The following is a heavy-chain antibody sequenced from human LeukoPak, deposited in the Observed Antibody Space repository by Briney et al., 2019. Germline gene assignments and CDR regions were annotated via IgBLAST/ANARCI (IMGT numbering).Heavy chain of an antibody. V-gene: IGHV3-30*18. D-gene: IGHD2-2*01. CDR1: GFTFSSYG. CDR2: ISYDGSNK. J-gene: IGHJ6*02. Sequence: GGSLRLSCAASGFTFSSYGMHWVRQAPGKGLEWVAVISYDGSNKYYADSVKGRFTISRDNSKNTLYLQMNSLRAEDTAVYYCAKDAYCSSTSCYGWGYYYYGMDVWGQGTTVTVSS. CDR3: AKDAYCSSTSCYGWGYYYYGMDV.